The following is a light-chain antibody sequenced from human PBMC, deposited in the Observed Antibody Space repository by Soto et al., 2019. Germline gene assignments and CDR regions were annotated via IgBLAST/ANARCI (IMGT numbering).Light chain of an antibody. J-gene: IGLJ2*01. Sequence: QSALTQPASVSGSPGQSITISCTGTSSDVGNHNYVSWYQQHPGKDPKLIIYEVSNRPSGVSNRFSGSKSGNTASLTISGLQTEDEADYYCSSYTTSSPMVFCGGTKVTVL. CDR3: SSYTTSSPMV. CDR2: EVS. CDR1: SSDVGNHNY. V-gene: IGLV2-14*01.